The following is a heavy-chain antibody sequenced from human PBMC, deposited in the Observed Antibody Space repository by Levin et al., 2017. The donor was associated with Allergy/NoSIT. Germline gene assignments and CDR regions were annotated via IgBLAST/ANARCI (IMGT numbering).Heavy chain of an antibody. CDR2: IDHSGSP. CDR3: AGCNGATPYDF. J-gene: IGHJ4*02. V-gene: IGHV4-34*01. Sequence: LSLPFSFSGLSFRSSSWSWIRQSPGKGLEWIGEIDHSGSPSYNPALMSRVTISGDTSKNQFSLKLTSVTAADTAAYFCAGCNGATPYDFWGQGTLVTVSS. CDR1: GLSFRSSS. D-gene: IGHD2-8*01.